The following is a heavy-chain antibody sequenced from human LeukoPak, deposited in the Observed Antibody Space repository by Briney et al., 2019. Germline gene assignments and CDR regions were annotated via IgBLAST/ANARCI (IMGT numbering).Heavy chain of an antibody. Sequence: SETLSLTCTVSGSSISNYYWSWIRQRPGKGLEWIGYIYYSGSANHNPSLKSRVTISVDTSKNQFSLKLSSVTAADTAVYYCARVTATTGIRYFDYWGQGTLVTVSS. J-gene: IGHJ4*02. CDR3: ARVTATTGIRYFDY. CDR2: IYYSGSA. CDR1: GSSISNYY. D-gene: IGHD6-13*01. V-gene: IGHV4-59*01.